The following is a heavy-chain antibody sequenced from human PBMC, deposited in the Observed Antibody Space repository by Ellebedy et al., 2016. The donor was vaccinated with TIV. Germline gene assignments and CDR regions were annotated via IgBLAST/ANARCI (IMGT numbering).Heavy chain of an antibody. CDR1: GFTFSSYA. V-gene: IGHV3-74*01. J-gene: IGHJ4*02. CDR2: ISRDGKAT. CDR3: VREASIGGTVFFDY. Sequence: PGGSLRLSCEASGFTFSSYAMTWVRQAPGKGLVWVSRISRDGKATDYGDSVRGRFTISRDDAKNTVYLHMNSLRDEDTAVYYCVREASIGGTVFFDYWGQGALVTVSS. D-gene: IGHD1-7*01.